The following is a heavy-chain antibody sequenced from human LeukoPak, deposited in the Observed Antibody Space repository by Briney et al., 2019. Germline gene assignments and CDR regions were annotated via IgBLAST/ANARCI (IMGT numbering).Heavy chain of an antibody. CDR2: IYYTGST. J-gene: IGHJ4*02. CDR3: AGATYYYDSSLIGGDY. V-gene: IGHV4-59*08. CDR1: GGSISNYY. Sequence: SATLSLTCTVSGGSISNYYWNWIRPPPGKGLEWIGYIYYTGSTNYNPSLKSRVTISVDTSKNQFSLKLSSVTAADTAVYYCAGATYYYDSSLIGGDYWGQGTLVTVSS. D-gene: IGHD3-22*01.